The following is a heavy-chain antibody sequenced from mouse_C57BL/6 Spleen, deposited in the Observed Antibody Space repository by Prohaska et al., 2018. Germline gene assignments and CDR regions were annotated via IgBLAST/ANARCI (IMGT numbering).Heavy chain of an antibody. J-gene: IGHJ3*01. D-gene: IGHD2-3*01. V-gene: IGHV1-59*01. CDR2: IDPSDSYT. Sequence: QVQLQQPGAELVMPGTSVKLSCKASGYTFTSYWMHWVKQRPGQGLEWIGVIDPSDSYTNYNQKFKGKATLTVDTYSSTAYMQLSSLTSEDSAVYYCARSYDGTTGFAYWGQGNLVTVSA. CDR1: GYTFTSYW. CDR3: ARSYDGTTGFAY.